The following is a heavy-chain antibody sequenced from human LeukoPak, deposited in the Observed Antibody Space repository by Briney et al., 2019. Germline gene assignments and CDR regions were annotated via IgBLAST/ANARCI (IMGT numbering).Heavy chain of an antibody. V-gene: IGHV4-39*07. CDR2: IYYSGST. CDR3: ARDEYTYGSRTTPYSFDY. CDR1: GVSISSSTSY. J-gene: IGHJ4*02. D-gene: IGHD5-18*01. Sequence: SETLSLTCIVSGVSISSSTSYWVWIRQSPGKGLEWIVSIYYSGSTYYNPSLKSRVTISVDTSKNQFSLKLSSVTAADPALYYCARDEYTYGSRTTPYSFDYWGQGTLVTVSS.